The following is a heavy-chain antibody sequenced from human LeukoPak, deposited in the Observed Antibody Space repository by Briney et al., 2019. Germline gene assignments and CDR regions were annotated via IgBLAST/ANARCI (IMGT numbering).Heavy chain of an antibody. CDR3: AREMDAHPRIVV. D-gene: IGHD2-21*01. CDR1: GGSFSGYY. V-gene: IGHV4-34*09. Sequence: SETLSLTCAVYGGSFSGYYWSWIRQPPGKGLEWIGEINHSGSTNYNPSLKSRVIISVDTSKNQFSLNLNSVTAADTAVYYCAREMDAHPRIVVWGQGTLVTVSS. CDR2: INHSGST. J-gene: IGHJ1*01.